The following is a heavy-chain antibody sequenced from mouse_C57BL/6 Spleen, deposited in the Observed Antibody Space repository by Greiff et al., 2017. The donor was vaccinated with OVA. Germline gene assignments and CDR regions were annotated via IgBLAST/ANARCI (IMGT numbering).Heavy chain of an antibody. D-gene: IGHD1-1*01. CDR1: GFNIKNTY. CDR3: ARDPDDYGSSYGGYAMDY. J-gene: IGHJ4*01. V-gene: IGHV14-3*01. Sequence: VQLQQSVAELVRPGASVKLSCTASGFNIKNTYMHWVKQRPEQGLEWIGRIDPANGNTKYAPKFQGKATITADTSSNTAYLQLSSLTSEDTAIYYCARDPDDYGSSYGGYAMDYWGQGTSVTVSS. CDR2: IDPANGNT.